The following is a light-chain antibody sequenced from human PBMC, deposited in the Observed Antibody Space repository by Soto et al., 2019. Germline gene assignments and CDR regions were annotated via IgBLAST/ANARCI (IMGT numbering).Light chain of an antibody. V-gene: IGKV1-5*03. Sequence: DIQITQSPATRSLFLLDIVTITCRASQTISSWLAWYQQKPGKAPKLLIYKASSLESGVPSRFSGSGSGTEFTLTISSLQPDDFATYYCQQYNSYSSWTFGQGTKVDIK. CDR3: QQYNSYSSWT. J-gene: IGKJ1*01. CDR2: KAS. CDR1: QTISSW.